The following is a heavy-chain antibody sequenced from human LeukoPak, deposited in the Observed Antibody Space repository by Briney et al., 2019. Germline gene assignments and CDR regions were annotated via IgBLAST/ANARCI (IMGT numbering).Heavy chain of an antibody. D-gene: IGHD6-13*01. CDR1: GGSISSSNW. Sequence: PSGTLSLTCAVSGGSISSSNWWSWVRQPPGKGLEWIGEIYHSGSTNYNPSLKSRVTISVDTSKNQFSLKLSSVTAADTAVYYCARGGNSWYADYWGQGNLVTVSS. V-gene: IGHV4-4*02. CDR2: IYHSGST. J-gene: IGHJ4*02. CDR3: ARGGNSWYADY.